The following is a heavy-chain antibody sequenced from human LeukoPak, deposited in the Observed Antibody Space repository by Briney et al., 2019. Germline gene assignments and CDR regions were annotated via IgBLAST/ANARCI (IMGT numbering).Heavy chain of an antibody. CDR2: IIPIFGTA. V-gene: IGHV1-69*13. J-gene: IGHJ4*02. Sequence: ASVKVSCKASGGTFSSHAISWVRQAPGQGLEWMGGIIPIFGTANYAQKFQGRVTITADESTSTAYMELSSLRSEDTAVYYCARETDSSGFFDYWGQGTLVTVSS. CDR1: GGTFSSHA. D-gene: IGHD3-22*01. CDR3: ARETDSSGFFDY.